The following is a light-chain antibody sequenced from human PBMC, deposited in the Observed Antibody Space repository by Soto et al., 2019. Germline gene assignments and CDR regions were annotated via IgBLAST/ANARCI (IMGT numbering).Light chain of an antibody. J-gene: IGLJ1*01. CDR2: NNN. V-gene: IGLV1-44*01. Sequence: QTVIISCSGSRSDIGSNSVNWYQHLPGTAPKLLIYNNNQRPSGVPDRFSGPKSGTSASLAISGLQSEDEADNYCAAWDDSLTGPVFGTGTKVTVL. CDR3: AAWDDSLTGPV. CDR1: RSDIGSNS.